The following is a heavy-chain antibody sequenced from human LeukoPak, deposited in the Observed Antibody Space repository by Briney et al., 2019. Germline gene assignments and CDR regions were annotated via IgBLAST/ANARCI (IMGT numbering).Heavy chain of an antibody. J-gene: IGHJ3*02. CDR2: IHYSESS. D-gene: IGHD3-10*01. V-gene: IGHV4-59*08. CDR1: GGSIRSYY. CDR3: SRSGSFSDALDI. Sequence: SETLSLTCTVSGGSIRSYYWGWIRQPPGKGLEWIGYIHYSESSKYNPSLEKRVTMSVDKSNNQFSLKLSYGVAADETAEYYSSRSGSFSDALDIWGEGTWVSVSS.